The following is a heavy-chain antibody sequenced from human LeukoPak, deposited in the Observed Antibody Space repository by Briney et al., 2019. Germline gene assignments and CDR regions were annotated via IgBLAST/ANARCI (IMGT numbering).Heavy chain of an antibody. CDR2: IYPGDSDT. D-gene: IGHD6-19*01. CDR1: GYSFTTYW. Sequence: GESLKISCKGSGYSFTTYWIGWVRQMPGKGLEWMGIIYPGDSDTRYSPSFQGQVTFSADKSITTAYLQWSSLKASDTAMYYCARLVAVAGLSWYFDYWGQGALVTASS. V-gene: IGHV5-51*01. CDR3: ARLVAVAGLSWYFDY. J-gene: IGHJ4*02.